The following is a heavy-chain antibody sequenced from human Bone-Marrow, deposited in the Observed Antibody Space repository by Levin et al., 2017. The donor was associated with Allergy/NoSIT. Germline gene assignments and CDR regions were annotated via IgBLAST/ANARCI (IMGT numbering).Heavy chain of an antibody. CDR1: GYSISSDYY. CDR2: IHETGST. CDR3: AREYYMDV. V-gene: IGHV4-38-2*02. J-gene: IGHJ6*03. Sequence: SETLSLTCAVSGYSISSDYYWGWIRQPPGKGLEWIGNIHETGSTKYNPSLKSRVTIPVDTSKNQFSLQLNSVTAADTAVYFCAREYYMDVRGKGTTVTVSS.